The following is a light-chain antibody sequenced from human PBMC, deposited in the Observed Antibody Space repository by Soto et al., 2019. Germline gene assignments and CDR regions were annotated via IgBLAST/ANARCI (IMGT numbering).Light chain of an antibody. Sequence: QSALAQPASVSGSPGQSIAISCTGTSSDVGAYNYVSWYQQHPGKAPKLIVHEVSDRPSGVSDRFSGSKSGNTASLTISGLQAEDEADYYCSSYTGAYTLVFGTGTKVIVL. CDR3: SSYTGAYTLV. CDR1: SSDVGAYNY. CDR2: EVS. J-gene: IGLJ1*01. V-gene: IGLV2-14*01.